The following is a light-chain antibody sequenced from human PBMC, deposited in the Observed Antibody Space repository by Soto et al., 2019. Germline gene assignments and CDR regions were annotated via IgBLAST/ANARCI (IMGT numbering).Light chain of an antibody. CDR1: QTISTW. J-gene: IGKJ1*01. V-gene: IGKV1-5*01. CDR3: QQYNSYPWT. Sequence: DIQMTQSPSTLSASVGDRVTITCRASQTISTWLAWYQQKPGKAPKLLISDASGLQSGVPSRFSGTGSATEFTLSISSLQPDDCATYYCQQYNSYPWTFGQGTTVEVK. CDR2: DAS.